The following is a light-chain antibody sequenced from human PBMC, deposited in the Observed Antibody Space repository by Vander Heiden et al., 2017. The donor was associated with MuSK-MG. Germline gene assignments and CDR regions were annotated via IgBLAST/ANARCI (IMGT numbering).Light chain of an antibody. Sequence: QSVLTQPPSASGTPGQRVTISCSGSSSNIGSNYVYWYQQPPGTAPKLLIYRNNQRPSGVPDRFSGSKSGTSASLAISGLRSEDEADYYCAAWDDSLSVVFGGGTKLTVL. V-gene: IGLV1-47*01. CDR1: SSNIGSNY. J-gene: IGLJ2*01. CDR3: AAWDDSLSVV. CDR2: RNN.